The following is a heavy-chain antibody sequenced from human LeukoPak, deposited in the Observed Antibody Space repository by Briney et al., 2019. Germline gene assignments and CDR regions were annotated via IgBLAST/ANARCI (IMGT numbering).Heavy chain of an antibody. V-gene: IGHV1-2*02. CDR2: INPNSGGT. D-gene: IGHD3-16*01. CDR1: GYTFTGYY. J-gene: IGHJ5*02. Sequence: GPVKVSCKASGYTFTGYYMHWVRQAPGQGLEWMGWINPNSGGTNYAQKFQGRVTMTRDTPISTAYMELSSLRSDDTAVYYCARDWGSNWFDPWGQGTLVTVSS. CDR3: ARDWGSNWFDP.